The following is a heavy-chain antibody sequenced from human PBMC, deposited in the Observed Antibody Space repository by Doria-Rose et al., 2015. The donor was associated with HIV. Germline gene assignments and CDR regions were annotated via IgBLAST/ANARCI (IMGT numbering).Heavy chain of an antibody. J-gene: IGHJ4*02. D-gene: IGHD6-13*01. CDR3: ARIKSSRWYHKYYFDF. V-gene: IGHV2-26*01. CDR2: IFSDDER. CDR1: GVSLSSPGMG. Sequence: ESGPVLVKPTETLTLTCTVSGVSLSSPGMGVSWIRQPPGKALEWLANIFSDDERSYKPSLKSRLTISRGTSKSQLVLTMTDMDPVGTATYYCARIKSSRWYHKYYFDFWGQGTLVIVSA.